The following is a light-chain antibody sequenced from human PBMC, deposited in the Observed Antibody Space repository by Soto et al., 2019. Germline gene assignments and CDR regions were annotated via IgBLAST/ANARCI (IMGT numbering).Light chain of an antibody. CDR1: SSDVGGYNY. Sequence: QSALTQPASVSGSPGQSITISCTGTSSDVGGYNYVSWYQQHPGKAPKLMIYDVSNRPSGVSNRFSGSKSGNTASLTISGLQAADEADYYCGSYTRSHSLFFGGGTKLAVL. CDR2: DVS. CDR3: GSYTRSHSLF. V-gene: IGLV2-14*01. J-gene: IGLJ2*01.